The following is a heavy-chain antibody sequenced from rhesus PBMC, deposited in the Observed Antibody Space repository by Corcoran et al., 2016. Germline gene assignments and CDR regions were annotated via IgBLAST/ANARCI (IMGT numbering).Heavy chain of an antibody. CDR2: INPKTGGT. V-gene: IGHV1-138*01. CDR3: ARARGNSLDV. Sequence: QVQLVQSGAEVKTPGPSVKVSCKASGYTFTDYSMPWVLQATGQGLEWMGRINPKTGGTDYAQKFQDRVTMTRDTSTSTAYMELSSLRSEDTAVYYCARARGNSLDVWGRGVLVTVSS. J-gene: IGHJ5-2*02. CDR1: GYTFTDYS.